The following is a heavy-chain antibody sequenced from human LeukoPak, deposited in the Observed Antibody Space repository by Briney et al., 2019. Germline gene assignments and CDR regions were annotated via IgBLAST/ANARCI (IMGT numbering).Heavy chain of an antibody. J-gene: IGHJ5*02. CDR1: GGSTSSYY. CDR3: ARCRWELPWFDP. V-gene: IGHV4-4*07. CDR2: VYSSGST. D-gene: IGHD1-26*01. Sequence: SETLSLTCTVSGGSTSSYYWSWIRQPAGKGLECIGRVYSSGSTNYNPSLKSRVTMSIDTSKNQFSLKLSSVTAADTAVYYCARCRWELPWFDPWGQGTLVTVSS.